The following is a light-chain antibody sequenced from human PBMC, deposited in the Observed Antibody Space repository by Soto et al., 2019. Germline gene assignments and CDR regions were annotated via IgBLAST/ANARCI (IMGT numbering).Light chain of an antibody. J-gene: IGLJ2*01. CDR1: SSNVGGYKY. CDR2: EVT. V-gene: IGLV2-14*01. Sequence: QSVLTQPASVSGSPGQSITISCTGTSSNVGGYKYVSWYQQHPGKVPKPVIYEVTNRPSGVSNRFSGSKSGDTASLTISGLQAEDEGDYYCSSYTSTNTVVFGGGTKVTVL. CDR3: SSYTSTNTVV.